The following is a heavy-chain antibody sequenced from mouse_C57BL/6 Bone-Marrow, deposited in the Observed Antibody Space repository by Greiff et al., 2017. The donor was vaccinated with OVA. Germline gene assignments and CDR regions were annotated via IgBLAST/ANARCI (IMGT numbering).Heavy chain of an antibody. CDR1: GFNIKDDY. J-gene: IGHJ2*01. V-gene: IGHV14-4*01. D-gene: IGHD1-1*02. Sequence: VQLQQSGAELVRPGASVKLSCTASGFNIKDDYMHWVKQRPEQGLEWIGWIDPENGDTEYASKFQGKATITADTSSNTAYLQRSSLTSEDTAVYYCTTYGLFDYWGQGTTLTVSS. CDR3: TTYGLFDY. CDR2: IDPENGDT.